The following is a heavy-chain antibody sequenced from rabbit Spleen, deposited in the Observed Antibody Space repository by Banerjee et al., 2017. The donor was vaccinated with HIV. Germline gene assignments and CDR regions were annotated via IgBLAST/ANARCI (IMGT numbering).Heavy chain of an antibody. J-gene: IGHJ4*01. CDR1: GFDFSSYS. V-gene: IGHV1S7*01. CDR3: TRDDGSGHYIDGYFNL. D-gene: IGHD1-1*01. Sequence: QLKETGGGLVQPGGSLTLSCKTSGFDFSSYSMSWVRQAPGKGLEWIGAIYTGRGGTDYANWVNGRFTISSDNAQNTVFLQMTSLTAADTATYFCTRDDGSGHYIDGYFNLWGPGTLVTVS. CDR2: IYTGRGGT.